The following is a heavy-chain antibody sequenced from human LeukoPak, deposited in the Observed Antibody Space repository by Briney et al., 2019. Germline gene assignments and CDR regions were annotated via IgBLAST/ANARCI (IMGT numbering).Heavy chain of an antibody. Sequence: GGSLRLSCATSGFTFNNYAMSWVRQAPGKGLEWVSSISGSSGSTYNADSVKGRCTISRDISKNTLYLQMNSLRAEDTAVYYCAKTRTPYYDILSGSPYYFDYWGQGTLVTVSS. V-gene: IGHV3-23*01. D-gene: IGHD3-9*01. CDR3: AKTRTPYYDILSGSPYYFDY. CDR2: ISGSSGST. J-gene: IGHJ4*02. CDR1: GFTFNNYA.